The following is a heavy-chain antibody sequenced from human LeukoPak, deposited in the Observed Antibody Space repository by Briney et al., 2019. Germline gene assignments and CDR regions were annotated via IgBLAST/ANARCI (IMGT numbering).Heavy chain of an antibody. CDR1: GFTFSSHE. CDR2: ISSSGSTI. CDR3: ARVSDSGSYFHY. J-gene: IGHJ4*02. D-gene: IGHD1-26*01. Sequence: GGSLRLSCAASGFTFSSHEMNWVRQAPGKGLEWVSYISSSGSTIYYADSVKGRFTISRDNAKNSLYLQMNSLRAEDTAMYYCARVSDSGSYFHYWGQGSLVTVSS. V-gene: IGHV3-48*03.